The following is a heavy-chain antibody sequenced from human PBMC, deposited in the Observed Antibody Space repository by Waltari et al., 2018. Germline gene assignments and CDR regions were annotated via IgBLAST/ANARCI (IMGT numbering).Heavy chain of an antibody. Sequence: EVQLVESGGGLVQPGGSLKLSCVGSDLIFSDSAIHWVRQSSGKGVELVGRIRTKPNSYATAYGASVKGRFTISRDDSRNTAYLLMSGLKTEDTAVYYCATHDPLDHWGQGTLVTVSS. V-gene: IGHV3-73*01. CDR3: ATHDPLDH. CDR2: IRTKPNSYAT. J-gene: IGHJ5*02. CDR1: DLIFSDSA.